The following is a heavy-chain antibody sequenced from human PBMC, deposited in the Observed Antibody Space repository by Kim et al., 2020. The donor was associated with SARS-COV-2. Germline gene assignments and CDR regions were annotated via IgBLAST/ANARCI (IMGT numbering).Heavy chain of an antibody. CDR2: IFHSGST. Sequence: SETLSLTCIVSGYSISSGYYWGWIRQPPGKGLEWIGSIFHSGSTYYNPSLKSRATISVDRSKNQFSLNLSSVTAADTAVYYCARDRTYYYDTSGYYYFDSWGQGTLVTVSS. CDR1: GYSISSGYY. V-gene: IGHV4-38-2*02. D-gene: IGHD3-22*01. J-gene: IGHJ4*02. CDR3: ARDRTYYYDTSGYYYFDS.